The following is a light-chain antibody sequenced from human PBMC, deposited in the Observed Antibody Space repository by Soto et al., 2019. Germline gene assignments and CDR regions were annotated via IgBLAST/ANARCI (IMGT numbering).Light chain of an antibody. Sequence: EVLMTQSPSTLSVSAGERATLSCGASQTVSSNLAWYQQKPGQSPRLLIYGTSTRATGVPARFSGSGSGTDFTLTISRLEHEDFAVYYCQQYNNWHPWTFGQGTKVDNK. CDR2: GTS. CDR3: QQYNNWHPWT. J-gene: IGKJ1*01. V-gene: IGKV3-15*01. CDR1: QTVSSN.